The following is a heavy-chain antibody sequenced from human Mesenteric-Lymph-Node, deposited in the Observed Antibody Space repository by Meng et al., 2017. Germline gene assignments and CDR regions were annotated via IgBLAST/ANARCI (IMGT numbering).Heavy chain of an antibody. V-gene: IGHV4-4*02. CDR3: ARVAAAGNEWFDP. CDR1: GGSISSINW. D-gene: IGHD6-13*01. J-gene: IGHJ5*02. CDR2: IYHSGST. Sequence: QGQRKERGPGLLKPSETLSLTGAVAGGSISSINWWTWVRQPPGKGLEWIGEIYHSGSTNYNPSLKSRVTISVDKSKNQFSLKLSSVTAADTAVYYCARVAAAGNEWFDPWGQGTLVTVSS.